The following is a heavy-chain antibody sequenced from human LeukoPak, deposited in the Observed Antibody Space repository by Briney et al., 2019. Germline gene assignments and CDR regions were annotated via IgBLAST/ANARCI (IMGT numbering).Heavy chain of an antibody. J-gene: IGHJ3*02. Sequence: SETLPLTCTVSGGSISSGGYYWSWIRQHPGKGLEWIGYIYYSGSTYYNPSLKSRVTISVDTSKNQFSLKLSSVTAADTAVYYCARGTGDPIRDAFDIWGQGTMITVSS. V-gene: IGHV4-31*03. CDR1: GGSISSGGYY. CDR3: ARGTGDPIRDAFDI. CDR2: IYYSGST. D-gene: IGHD7-27*01.